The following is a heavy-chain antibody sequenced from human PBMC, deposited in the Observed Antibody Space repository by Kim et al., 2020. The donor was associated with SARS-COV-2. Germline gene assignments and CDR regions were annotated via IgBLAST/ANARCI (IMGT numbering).Heavy chain of an antibody. CDR2: MNPNSGNT. CDR3: ARAYCSGGSCYSEDYFQH. V-gene: IGHV1-8*01. J-gene: IGHJ1*01. Sequence: ASVKVSCKASGYTFTSYDINWVRQATGQGLEWMGWMNPNSGNTGYAQKFQGRVTMTRNTSISTAYMELSSLRSEDTAVYYCARAYCSGGSCYSEDYFQHWGQGTLVTVSS. CDR1: GYTFTSYD. D-gene: IGHD2-15*01.